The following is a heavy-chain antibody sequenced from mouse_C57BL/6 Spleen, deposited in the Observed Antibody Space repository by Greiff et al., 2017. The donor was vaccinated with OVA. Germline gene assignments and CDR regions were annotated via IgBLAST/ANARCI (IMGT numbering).Heavy chain of an antibody. CDR3: ARQAYGNYYWYFDV. V-gene: IGHV5-6*01. CDR2: ISSGGSYT. CDR1: GFTFSSYG. Sequence: EVQGVESGGDLVKPGGSLKLSCAASGFTFSSYGMSWVRQTPDKRLEWVATISSGGSYTYYPDSVKGRFTISRDNAKNTLYLQMSSLKSEDTAMYYCARQAYGNYYWYFDVWGTGTTVTVSS. J-gene: IGHJ1*03. D-gene: IGHD2-1*01.